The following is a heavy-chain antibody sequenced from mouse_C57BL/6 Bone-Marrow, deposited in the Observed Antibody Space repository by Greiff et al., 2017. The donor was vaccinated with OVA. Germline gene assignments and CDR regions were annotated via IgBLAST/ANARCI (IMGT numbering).Heavy chain of an antibody. V-gene: IGHV14-1*01. J-gene: IGHJ3*01. CDR1: GFNIKDYY. Sequence: VQLQQSGAELVRPGASVKLSCTASGFNIKDYYMHWVKQRPEQGLEWIGRIDPEDGDTEYAPKFQGKATMTADTSSNTAYLQLSSLTSEDTAVYYCTTFIYDGYFFYWGQGTLVTVSA. CDR3: TTFIYDGYFFY. CDR2: IDPEDGDT. D-gene: IGHD2-3*01.